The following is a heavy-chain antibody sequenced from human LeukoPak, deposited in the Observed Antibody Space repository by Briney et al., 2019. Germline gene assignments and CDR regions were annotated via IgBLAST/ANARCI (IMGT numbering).Heavy chain of an antibody. V-gene: IGHV1-8*03. D-gene: IGHD4-11*01. CDR1: VYTFTSYD. J-gene: IGHJ5*02. CDR3: ARGRATVTTHWFDP. CDR2: MNPNRGNT. Sequence: ASVTVSGQASVYTFTSYDINWVRQATGQGLEWMEWMNPNRGNTGYAQKFQGRVTITRNTSISTAYMELNSLRSEDTAVYYCARGRATVTTHWFDPWGQGTVVTVSS.